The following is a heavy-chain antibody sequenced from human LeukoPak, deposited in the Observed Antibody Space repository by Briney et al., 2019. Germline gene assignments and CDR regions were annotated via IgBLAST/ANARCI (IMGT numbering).Heavy chain of an antibody. CDR3: TTEWYYDILTGSLSMSDY. D-gene: IGHD3-9*01. CDR2: IKSKTDGGTT. J-gene: IGHJ4*02. Sequence: PGGSLRLSCAASGFTISNAWMSWVRQAPGKGLELVGRIKSKTDGGTTDYAAPVKGSITISRDDSKNTLYLQMNSLKTDGTAVYYCTTEWYYDILTGSLSMSDYWGRGTLVTVPS. CDR1: GFTISNAW. V-gene: IGHV3-15*01.